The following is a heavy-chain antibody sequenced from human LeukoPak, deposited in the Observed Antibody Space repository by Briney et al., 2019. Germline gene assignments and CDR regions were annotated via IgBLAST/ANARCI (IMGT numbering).Heavy chain of an antibody. Sequence: SETLSLTCTVPGGSISSSTYYWGWIRQPPGKGLEWIGSIYYSGSTYYNPSLKSRVTISLDTSKKQFSLKLASVTAADTAVYYCAGGWYGERIDYWGQGTLVTVSS. V-gene: IGHV4-39*07. CDR1: GGSISSSTYY. CDR3: AGGWYGERIDY. CDR2: IYYSGST. J-gene: IGHJ4*02. D-gene: IGHD6-19*01.